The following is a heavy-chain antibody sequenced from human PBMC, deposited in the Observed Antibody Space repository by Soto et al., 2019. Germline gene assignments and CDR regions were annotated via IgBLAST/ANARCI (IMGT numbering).Heavy chain of an antibody. D-gene: IGHD7-27*01. CDR3: ARRWGRTFDY. Sequence: QVQLQESGPGLVKPSETLSLTCTVSGGSISSYYWSWIRQPPGKGLEWIGYIYYSGSTNYNPSLKRRVTISVDTSMNQFSLKMSSVTAADTAVYYCARRWGRTFDYWGQGTLVTVSS. V-gene: IGHV4-59*08. J-gene: IGHJ4*02. CDR1: GGSISSYY. CDR2: IYYSGST.